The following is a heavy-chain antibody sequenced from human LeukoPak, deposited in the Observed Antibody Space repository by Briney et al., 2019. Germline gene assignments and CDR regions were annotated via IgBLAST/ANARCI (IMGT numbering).Heavy chain of an antibody. D-gene: IGHD6-19*01. CDR2: MNPNSGNT. J-gene: IGHJ4*02. V-gene: IGHV1-8*01. Sequence: ASVTVSCKASGHTFTSYDINWVRQATGQGLEWVGWMNPNSGNTGYAQKFQGRVTMTRNTSISTAYMALSSLRSEDTAVYYCARMALSSLAYWGQGTLVTVSS. CDR3: ARMALSSLAY. CDR1: GHTFTSYD.